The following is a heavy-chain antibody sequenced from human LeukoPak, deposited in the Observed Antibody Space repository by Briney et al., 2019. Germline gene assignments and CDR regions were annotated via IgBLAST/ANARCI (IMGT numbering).Heavy chain of an antibody. D-gene: IGHD2-15*01. CDR1: GFTFSDYW. Sequence: GGSLRLSCAASGFTFSDYWMSWVRQAPGKGLVWVSRINSDGSSTSYADSVKGRFTISRDNAKNTLYLQMNSLRAEDTAVYYCARTNLGYCSGGSCTNWFDPWGQGTLVTVSS. CDR3: ARTNLGYCSGGSCTNWFDP. J-gene: IGHJ5*02. CDR2: INSDGSST. V-gene: IGHV3-74*01.